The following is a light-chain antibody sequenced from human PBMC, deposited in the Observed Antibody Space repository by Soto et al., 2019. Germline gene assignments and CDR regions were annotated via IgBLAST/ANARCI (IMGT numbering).Light chain of an antibody. Sequence: DIVMTQSPDSLAVSLGERATINCKSSQSVLYSSNNKNYLAWYQQKPGQPPKLLIYWASTRESGVPDRFSGSGCGSDFTLTIRSLQAEDVAVYYCQQYYSTPYTYGHGTKLEIK. CDR1: QSVLYSSNNKNY. CDR2: WAS. CDR3: QQYYSTPYT. V-gene: IGKV4-1*01. J-gene: IGKJ2*01.